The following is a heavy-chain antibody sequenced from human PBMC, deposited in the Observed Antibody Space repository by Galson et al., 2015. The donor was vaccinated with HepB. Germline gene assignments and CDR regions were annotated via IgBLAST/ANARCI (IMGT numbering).Heavy chain of an antibody. CDR2: IYYSGST. D-gene: IGHD1-26*01. CDR1: GGSISSYY. V-gene: IGHV4-59*08. J-gene: IGHJ2*01. CDR3: AGQIVGATRNWYFDL. Sequence: ETLSLTCTVSGGSISSYYWSWIRQPPGKGLEWIGYIYYSGSTNYNPSLKSRVTISVDTSKNQFSLKLSSVTAADTAVYYCAGQIVGATRNWYFDLWGRGTLVTVSS.